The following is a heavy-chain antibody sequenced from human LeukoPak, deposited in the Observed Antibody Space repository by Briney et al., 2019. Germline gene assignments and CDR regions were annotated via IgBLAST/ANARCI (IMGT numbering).Heavy chain of an antibody. Sequence: PGGSLRLSCAASGFTFSSYGMHWVRQAPGKGLEWAAVISYDGSNKYYADSVKGRFTISRDNSKNTLYLQMNSLRAEDTAVYYCASKEWELPFDYWGQGTLVTVSS. CDR3: ASKEWELPFDY. D-gene: IGHD1-26*01. CDR1: GFTFSSYG. J-gene: IGHJ4*02. CDR2: ISYDGSNK. V-gene: IGHV3-30*03.